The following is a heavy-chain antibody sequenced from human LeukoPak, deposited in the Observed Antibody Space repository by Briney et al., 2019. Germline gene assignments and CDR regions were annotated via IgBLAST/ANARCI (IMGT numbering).Heavy chain of an antibody. D-gene: IGHD3-9*01. CDR1: GSTFTSSD. CDR2: MNPKSGNT. V-gene: IGHV1-8*01. Sequence: ASVKLSCTASGSTFTSSDINSVRHATGQGLGWMGWMNPKSGNTGYAQKFQGRVTMTTNTTIRTRYMEMSRLRATETAVYYCARGTQTRKWTLLRYFNWEWFDPWGQGTLVTVSS. J-gene: IGHJ5*02. CDR3: ARGTQTRKWTLLRYFNWEWFDP.